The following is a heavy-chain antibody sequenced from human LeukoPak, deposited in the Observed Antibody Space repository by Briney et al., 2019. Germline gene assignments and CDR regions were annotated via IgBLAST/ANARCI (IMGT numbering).Heavy chain of an antibody. Sequence: SETLSLTCAVYGGSFSGYYWSWIRQPPGKGLEWIGEINRSGSTNYNPSLKSRVTISVDTSKNQFSLKLSSVTAADTAVYYCARVYYSNSYDYWYFDLWGRGTLVTVSS. CDR1: GGSFSGYY. J-gene: IGHJ2*01. D-gene: IGHD6-13*01. CDR2: INRSGST. CDR3: ARVYYSNSYDYWYFDL. V-gene: IGHV4-34*01.